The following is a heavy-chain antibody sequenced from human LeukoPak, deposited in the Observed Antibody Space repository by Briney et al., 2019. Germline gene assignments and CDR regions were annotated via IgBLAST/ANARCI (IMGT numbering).Heavy chain of an antibody. V-gene: IGHV4-38-2*02. D-gene: IGHD3-10*01. CDR1: GYSISTGYY. J-gene: IGHJ3*02. CDR2: FYHGGST. CDR3: AKSNGYGLVDI. Sequence: SETLSLTCTVSGYSISTGYYWDWIRQPPGTGLEWIGTFYHGGSTYYNPSLKSRVTISLDTSRNQFSLKLNSVTAADTAVYYCAKSNGYGLVDIWGQGTMVTVSS.